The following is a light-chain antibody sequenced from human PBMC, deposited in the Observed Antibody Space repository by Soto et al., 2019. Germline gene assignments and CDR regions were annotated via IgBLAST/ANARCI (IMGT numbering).Light chain of an antibody. Sequence: EIVMMQFPATLSVSAGERVTLSCRASQSVSQSVTTNLAWYQQKPGQAPRLLIYGASSRATGIPDRFSGSGSGTDFTLTISSLQPEDFATYYCQQSYSTPLTFGGGTKVDIK. CDR2: GAS. J-gene: IGKJ4*01. CDR1: QSVSQSVTTN. CDR3: QQSYSTPLT. V-gene: IGKV3D-15*02.